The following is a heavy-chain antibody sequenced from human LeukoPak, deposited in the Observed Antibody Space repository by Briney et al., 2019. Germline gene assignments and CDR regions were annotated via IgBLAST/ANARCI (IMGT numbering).Heavy chain of an antibody. D-gene: IGHD3-22*01. V-gene: IGHV1-24*01. Sequence: ASVNVSCKVSGYTLTELSMHWVRQAPGKGLEWMGGFDPEDGETIYAQKFQGRVTMTEDTSTDTAYMELSSLRSEDTAVYYCATYGGYDSSGYYYFDYWGQGTLVTVSS. CDR2: FDPEDGET. CDR3: ATYGGYDSSGYYYFDY. J-gene: IGHJ4*02. CDR1: GYTLTELS.